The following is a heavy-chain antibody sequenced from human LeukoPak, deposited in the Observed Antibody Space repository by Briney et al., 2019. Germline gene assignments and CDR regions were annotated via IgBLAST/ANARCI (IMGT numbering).Heavy chain of an antibody. D-gene: IGHD3-10*01. Sequence: PGGSLRLSCAASGFTFSSHSMNWVRQAPGKGLEWVSSISSSSSYIYYADSVKGRFTISRDNAKNSLYLQMNGLRAEDTAVYYCAREDSYYYGSGSYPFDYWGQGTLVTVSS. CDR3: AREDSYYYGSGSYPFDY. V-gene: IGHV3-21*01. J-gene: IGHJ4*02. CDR1: GFTFSSHS. CDR2: ISSSSSYI.